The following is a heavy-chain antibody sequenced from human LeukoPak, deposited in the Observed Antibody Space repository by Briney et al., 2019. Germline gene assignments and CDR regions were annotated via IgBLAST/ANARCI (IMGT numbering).Heavy chain of an antibody. CDR2: IYHSGST. Sequence: SETLSLTCTVSGYSISSGYYWGWIRQPPGKGLEWIGSIYHSGSTNYNPSLKSRVTISVDTSKNQFSLKVSSVTAADTAVYYCARGYTKVDYWGQGTLVTVSS. D-gene: IGHD4-11*01. J-gene: IGHJ4*02. CDR3: ARGYTKVDY. V-gene: IGHV4-38-2*02. CDR1: GYSISSGYY.